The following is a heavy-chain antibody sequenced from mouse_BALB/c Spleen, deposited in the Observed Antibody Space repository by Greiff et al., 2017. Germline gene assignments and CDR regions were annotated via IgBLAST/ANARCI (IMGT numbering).Heavy chain of an antibody. Sequence: DVKLVESGGGLVQPGGSMKLSCVASGFTFSNYWMNWVRQSPEKGLEWVAEIRLKSNNYATHYAESVKGRFTISRDDSKSSVYLQMNNLRAEDTGIYYCTRGYGNYDYYAMDYWGQGTSVTVSS. CDR1: GFTFSNYW. CDR2: IRLKSNNYAT. J-gene: IGHJ4*01. CDR3: TRGYGNYDYYAMDY. V-gene: IGHV6-6*02. D-gene: IGHD2-1*01.